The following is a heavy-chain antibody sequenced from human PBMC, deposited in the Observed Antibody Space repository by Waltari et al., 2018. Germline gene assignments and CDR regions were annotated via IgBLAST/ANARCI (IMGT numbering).Heavy chain of an antibody. J-gene: IGHJ4*02. D-gene: IGHD5-12*01. CDR3: ARGKGYSGYALH. CDR2: MNPHSGTP. V-gene: IGHV1-8*01. Sequence: QVQLVQSGAEVKKPGASVKVSCKASGYTFTSYDINWVRQATGQGLEWRGWMNPHSGTPGDAQKFPGRVTMTRNTSRSTAYMELSSLRSEDTAVYYCARGKGYSGYALHWGQGTLVTVSS. CDR1: GYTFTSYD.